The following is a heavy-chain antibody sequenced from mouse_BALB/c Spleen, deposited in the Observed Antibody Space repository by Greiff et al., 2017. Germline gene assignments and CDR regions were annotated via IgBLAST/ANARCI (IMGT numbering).Heavy chain of an antibody. J-gene: IGHJ2*01. CDR3: ARGLGKVLFDY. CDR1: GFTFSSYA. CDR2: ISSGGSYT. V-gene: IGHV5-9-4*01. D-gene: IGHD4-1*01. Sequence: EVKLVESGGGLVKPGGSLKLSCAASGFTFSSYAMSWVRQSPEKRLEWVAEISSGGSYTYYPDTVTGRFTISRDNAKNTLYLEMSSLRSEDTAMYDCARGLGKVLFDYWGQGTTLTVPS.